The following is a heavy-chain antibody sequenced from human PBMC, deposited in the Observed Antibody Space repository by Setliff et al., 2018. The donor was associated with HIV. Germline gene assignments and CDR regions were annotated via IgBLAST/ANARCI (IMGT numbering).Heavy chain of an antibody. D-gene: IGHD2-15*01. J-gene: IGHJ4*01. Sequence: ASVKVSCKASGYTFDSYGISWVRQAPGQGLEWMGWITDYNGNTNYAQKFQGRVSMTRNTSISTAYMELSSLRSEDTAVYYCARVGSYWTQFDYWGQGTLVTVSS. V-gene: IGHV1-18*01. CDR2: ITDYNGNT. CDR3: ARVGSYWTQFDY. CDR1: GYTFDSYG.